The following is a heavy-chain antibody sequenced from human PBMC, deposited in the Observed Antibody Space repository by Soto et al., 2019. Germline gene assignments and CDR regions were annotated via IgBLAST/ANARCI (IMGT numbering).Heavy chain of an antibody. V-gene: IGHV3-23*01. CDR1: GFTFSSYA. CDR2: ISGSGGST. D-gene: IGHD6-13*01. CDR3: AKDWGYSGLYNWFDP. J-gene: IGHJ5*02. Sequence: GGSLRLSCAASGFTFSSYAMSWVRQAPGKGLEWVSAISGSGGSTYYADSVKGRFTISRDNSKNTLYLQMNSLRAEDKAVYYCAKDWGYSGLYNWFDPWGQVNLVTVSS.